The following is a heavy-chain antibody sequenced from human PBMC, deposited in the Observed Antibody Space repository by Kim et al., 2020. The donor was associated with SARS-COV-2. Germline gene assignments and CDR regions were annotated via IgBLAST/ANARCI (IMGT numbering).Heavy chain of an antibody. Sequence: GGSLRLSCTGSGFNFKSYGFHWVRQAPGKGLEWLGFIRSEENNQYYADSVKGRLTISRDNSKNTVYLQMSGLSADHTAVYYCARDGANWDVDYWGQGTLVTVFS. V-gene: IGHV3-30*02. CDR3: ARDGANWDVDY. J-gene: IGHJ4*01. CDR1: GFNFKSYG. D-gene: IGHD1-26*01. CDR2: IRSEENNQ.